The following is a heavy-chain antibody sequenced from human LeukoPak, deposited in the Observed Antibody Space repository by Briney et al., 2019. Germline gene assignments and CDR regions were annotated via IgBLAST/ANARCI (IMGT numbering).Heavy chain of an antibody. D-gene: IGHD6-19*01. J-gene: IGHJ4*02. CDR3: ARITGKTIAVAGTFDY. CDR2: IYYSGST. V-gene: IGHV4-59*01. CDR1: GGSISSYY. Sequence: PSETLSLTCTVSGGSISSYYWSWIRQPPEKGLEWIGYIYYSGSTNYNPSLKSRVTMSVDTSKNQFSLNLSSVTAADTAVYYCARITGKTIAVAGTFDYWGQGTLVTVSS.